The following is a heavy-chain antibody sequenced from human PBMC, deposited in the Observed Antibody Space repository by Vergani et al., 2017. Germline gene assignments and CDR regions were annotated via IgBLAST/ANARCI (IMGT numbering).Heavy chain of an antibody. D-gene: IGHD3-22*01. CDR1: GGTFSSYA. CDR2: IIPILGIA. CDR3: ARDRDDYYESSGYSDY. V-gene: IGHV1-69*04. Sequence: QVQLVQSGAEVKKPGASVKVSCKASGGTFSSYAISWVRQAPGQGLEWMGRIIPILGIANYAQKFQGRVTITADKSTSTAYMELSSLRSEDTAVYYCARDRDDYYESSGYSDYWGQGTLVTVSS. J-gene: IGHJ4*02.